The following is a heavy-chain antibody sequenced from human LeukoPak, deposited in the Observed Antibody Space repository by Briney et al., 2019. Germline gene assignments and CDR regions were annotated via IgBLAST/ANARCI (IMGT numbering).Heavy chain of an antibody. V-gene: IGHV4-61*02. CDR3: ARARRGYSYFDY. J-gene: IGHJ4*02. CDR1: GGSISSGGYY. CDR2: IQTSGST. D-gene: IGHD5-18*01. Sequence: PSQTLSLTCTVSGGSISSGGYYWNWIRQPAGKGLEWIGRIQTSGSTNYNPSLKSRVTISVDTSKNQFSLKLSSVTAADTAVYYCARARRGYSYFDYWGQGTLVTVSS.